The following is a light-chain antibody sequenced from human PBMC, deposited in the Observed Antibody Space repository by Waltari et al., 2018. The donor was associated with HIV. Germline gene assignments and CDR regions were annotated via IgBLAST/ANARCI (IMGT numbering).Light chain of an antibody. J-gene: IGLJ2*01. CDR3: SSYAPTNSFYVL. V-gene: IGLV2-8*01. CDR2: EVT. CDR1: SSDIGGYNY. Sequence: QSALTQPPSASGSPGQSVTISCTGTSSDIGGYNYVSWYQQHPGKAPKLIMTEVTKRPSGVPDRFSVSKSGNTASLTVSGLQAEDEAHYYCSSYAPTNSFYVLFGGGTALTVL.